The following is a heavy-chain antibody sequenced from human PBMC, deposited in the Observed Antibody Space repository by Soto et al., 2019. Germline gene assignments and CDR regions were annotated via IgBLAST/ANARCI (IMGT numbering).Heavy chain of an antibody. CDR2: IVVDSGNT. V-gene: IGHV1-58*01. CDR1: GFTFADSA. D-gene: IGHD1-26*01. Sequence: ASVKVSCKASGFTFADSAVQWVRQARGQSLEWIGRIVVDSGNTKSAQKFTERVTISWDMSTSTAFMELRSLRSEDTAVYYCATANNTSPFDYWGQGTMVTVYS. J-gene: IGHJ4*02. CDR3: ATANNTSPFDY.